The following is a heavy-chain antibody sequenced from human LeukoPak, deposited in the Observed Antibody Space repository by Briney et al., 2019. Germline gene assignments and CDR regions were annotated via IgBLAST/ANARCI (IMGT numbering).Heavy chain of an antibody. CDR2: VHYTGNT. J-gene: IGHJ4*02. D-gene: IGHD3-3*01. CDR1: GASISYSNYY. Sequence: SETLSLTCTVSGASISYSNYYWGWIRQSPGKGLEWIGTVHYTGNTYYKSSLKSRVTISVDMSKNQFYLKLTSVTAADTALYFCARGFCSDEICQVFTHWGQGILVTVSS. CDR3: ARGFCSDEICQVFTH. V-gene: IGHV4-39*07.